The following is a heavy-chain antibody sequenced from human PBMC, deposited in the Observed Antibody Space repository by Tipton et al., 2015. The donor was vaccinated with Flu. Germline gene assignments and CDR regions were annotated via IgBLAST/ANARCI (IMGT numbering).Heavy chain of an antibody. V-gene: IGHV4-39*01. D-gene: IGHD3-10*01. CDR2: IHYSGRT. CDR3: ARSGHSFDS. CDR1: GGSISGDSSY. Sequence: TLSLTCSVSGGSISGDSSYWGWVRQPPGKGLEWIGSIHYSGRTYYNPSLKSRITVSVDTSMTQLSLKLNSVTAADTAVYFCARSGHSFDSWGHGILVSVSS. J-gene: IGHJ4*01.